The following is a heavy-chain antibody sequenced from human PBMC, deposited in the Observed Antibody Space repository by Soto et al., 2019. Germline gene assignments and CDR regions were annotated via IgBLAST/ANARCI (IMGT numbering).Heavy chain of an antibody. CDR1: GFTFSSYA. D-gene: IGHD3-10*01. V-gene: IGHV3-30-3*01. CDR2: ISYDGSNK. Sequence: QVQLVESGGGVVQPGRSLRLSCTASGFTFSSYAMHWVRQAPGKGLEGVAVISYDGSNKYYADSVKGRFTISRDTSKNTLFLQRNSLRAEDTAVYYCARPDYGSGSSPDYWGQGTLVTVCS. CDR3: ARPDYGSGSSPDY. J-gene: IGHJ4*02.